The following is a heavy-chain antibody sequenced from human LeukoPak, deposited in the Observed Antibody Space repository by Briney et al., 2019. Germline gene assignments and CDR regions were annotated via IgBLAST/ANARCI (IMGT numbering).Heavy chain of an antibody. CDR2: INWNGGST. D-gene: IGHD1-26*01. Sequence: PGGSLRLSCAGSGFIFDDYGMSWVRQAPGKGLEWVSGINWNGGSTGYADSVKGRFTIPRDNAKKSLYLQMNSLRAEDTALYYCARGISGSYLDFDHWGQGTLVTVSS. CDR1: GFIFDDYG. V-gene: IGHV3-20*04. CDR3: ARGISGSYLDFDH. J-gene: IGHJ4*02.